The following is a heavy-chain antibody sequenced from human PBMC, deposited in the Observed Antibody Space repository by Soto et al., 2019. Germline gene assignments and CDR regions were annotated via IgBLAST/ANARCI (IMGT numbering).Heavy chain of an antibody. V-gene: IGHV4-38-2*01. Sequence: LSLTCAVSGCSIFNNYWLAWIRQSPGKGLVWIGSIYHSGTTYYNPSLESRVTISLDTSQSRFALMLSSVTAADSAVYYCARTDHVGYYPYCGQGTLVTVSS. D-gene: IGHD3-3*01. J-gene: IGHJ4*02. CDR2: IYHSGTT. CDR3: ARTDHVGYYPY. CDR1: GCSIFNNYW.